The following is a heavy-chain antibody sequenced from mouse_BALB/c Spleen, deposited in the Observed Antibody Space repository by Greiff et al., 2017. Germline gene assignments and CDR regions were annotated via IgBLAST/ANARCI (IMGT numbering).Heavy chain of an antibody. CDR2: ISSGGGST. CDR3: ARNGNYWYFDV. J-gene: IGHJ1*01. V-gene: IGHV5-12-1*01. Sequence: DVMLVESGGGLVKPGGSLKLSCAASGFAFSSYDMSWVRQTPEKRLEWVAYISSGGGSTYYPDTVKGRFTISRDNAKNTLYLQMSSLKSEDTAMYYCARNGNYWYFDVWGAGTTVTVSS. CDR1: GFAFSSYD. D-gene: IGHD2-1*01.